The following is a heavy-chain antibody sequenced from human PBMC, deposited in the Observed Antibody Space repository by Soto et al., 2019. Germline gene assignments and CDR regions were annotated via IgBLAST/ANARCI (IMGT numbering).Heavy chain of an antibody. CDR2: IWNDGSNK. Sequence: GGSLRLSCAASGFTFSSYGMHWVRQAPGKGLEWVAVIWNDGSNKYYADSVKGRFTISRDNSKNTLYLQMNSLRAEDTAVYYCARDNWNYVSAFDIWGQGTMVTVSS. J-gene: IGHJ3*02. D-gene: IGHD1-7*01. V-gene: IGHV3-33*01. CDR1: GFTFSSYG. CDR3: ARDNWNYVSAFDI.